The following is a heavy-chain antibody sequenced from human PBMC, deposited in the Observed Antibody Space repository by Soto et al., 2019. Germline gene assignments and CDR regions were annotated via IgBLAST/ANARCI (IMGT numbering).Heavy chain of an antibody. J-gene: IGHJ6*02. D-gene: IGHD5-18*01. CDR3: ARGRVTDHRYYYYGMDV. CDR1: GGSFSGYY. Sequence: SETLSLTCAVYGGSFSGYYWSWIRQPPGKGLEWIGEINHSGSTNYNPSLKSRVTISVDTSKNQFSLKLSSVTAADTAVYYCARGRVTDHRYYYYGMDVWGQGTTVTVSS. V-gene: IGHV4-34*01. CDR2: INHSGST.